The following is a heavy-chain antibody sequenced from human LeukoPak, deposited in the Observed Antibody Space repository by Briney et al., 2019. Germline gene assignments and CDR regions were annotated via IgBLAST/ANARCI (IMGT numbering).Heavy chain of an antibody. J-gene: IGHJ6*03. D-gene: IGHD2-2*01. Sequence: GGSLRLSCAASGFTFTNYGMHWVRQAPGKGLEWVAFIRYDGSNKYYADSVKGRFTISRDNSKNTLYLQMNSLRAEDTAVYYCAKVRTYCSSTSCYLVDYYYYYMDVWGKGTTVTVSS. V-gene: IGHV3-30*02. CDR3: AKVRTYCSSTSCYLVDYYYYYMDV. CDR1: GFTFTNYG. CDR2: IRYDGSNK.